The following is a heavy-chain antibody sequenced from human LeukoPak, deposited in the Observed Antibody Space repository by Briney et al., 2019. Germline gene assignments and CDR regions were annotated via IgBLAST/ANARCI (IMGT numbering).Heavy chain of an antibody. CDR2: INQDGSEE. V-gene: IGHV3-7*01. J-gene: IGHJ4*02. D-gene: IGHD5-12*01. Sequence: GGSLGLSCAASGFTFSNYWMSWVRQAPGKGLEWVAHINQDGSEEHYMDSVKARFIISRDNAKNSLSLQMDSLRAEDTAVYYCVRDGGVSGYDLLDYWGQGTLVTVSS. CDR1: GFTFSNYW. CDR3: VRDGGVSGYDLLDY.